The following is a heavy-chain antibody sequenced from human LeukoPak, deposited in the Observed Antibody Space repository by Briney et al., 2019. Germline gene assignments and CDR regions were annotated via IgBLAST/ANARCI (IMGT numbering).Heavy chain of an antibody. V-gene: IGHV1-69*04. Sequence: VASVKVSCKASGGTFSSYAISWVRQAPGQGLEWMGRVIPILGIANYAQKFQGRVTITADKSTSTAYMELSSLRSEDTAVYYCATHFYRYCSGGSCYGPFDYWGQGTLVTVSS. CDR2: VIPILGIA. CDR1: GGTFSSYA. J-gene: IGHJ4*02. CDR3: ATHFYRYCSGGSCYGPFDY. D-gene: IGHD2-15*01.